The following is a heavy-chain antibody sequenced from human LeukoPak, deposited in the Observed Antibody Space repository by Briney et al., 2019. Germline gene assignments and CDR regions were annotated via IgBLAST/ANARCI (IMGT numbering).Heavy chain of an antibody. CDR1: GGTFSSYA. Sequence: LGASVKVSCKASGGTFSSYAISWVRQAPGQGLEWMGWINPNSGGTNYAQKFQGRVTMTRDTSISTAYMELSRLRSDDTAVYYCARETHPRLLWFGELLYSYYYYMDVWGKGTTVTVSS. J-gene: IGHJ6*03. CDR3: ARETHPRLLWFGELLYSYYYYMDV. CDR2: INPNSGGT. V-gene: IGHV1-2*03. D-gene: IGHD3-10*01.